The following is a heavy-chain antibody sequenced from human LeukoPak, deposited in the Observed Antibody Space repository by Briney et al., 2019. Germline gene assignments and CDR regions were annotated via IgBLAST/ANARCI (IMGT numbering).Heavy chain of an antibody. Sequence: ASVKVSCKASGYTFTGYYMHWVRQAPGQGLEWMGWINPNSGGTNYGQKFQGRVTMTRDTSISTAYMELSSVRSDDTAVYYCARGGLGTTSYWSQGTLVTVSS. CDR2: INPNSGGT. D-gene: IGHD1-26*01. V-gene: IGHV1-2*02. J-gene: IGHJ4*02. CDR3: ARGGLGTTSY. CDR1: GYTFTGYY.